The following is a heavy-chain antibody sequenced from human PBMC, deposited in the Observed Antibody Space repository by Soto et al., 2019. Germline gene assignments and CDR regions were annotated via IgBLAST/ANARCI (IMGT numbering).Heavy chain of an antibody. CDR1: GFTFSSYD. D-gene: IGHD3-16*01. J-gene: IGHJ4*02. V-gene: IGHV3-13*01. CDR3: ARDPWAADY. CDR2: IGTGGDT. Sequence: EVQLVESGGGLVQPGGSLRLSCAASGFTFSSYDMHWVRQATGKGLEWVSAIGTGGDTYYLGSVKGRFAISRDNSKNTVNLQMNSLRAEDTAVYYCARDPWAADYWGQGTLVTVSS.